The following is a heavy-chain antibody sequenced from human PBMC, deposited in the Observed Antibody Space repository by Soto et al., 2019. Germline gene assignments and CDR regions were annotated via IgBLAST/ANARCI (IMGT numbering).Heavy chain of an antibody. CDR3: AKDLDIAVAGTGFDY. Sequence: PXXSLRLSFAASGFTFDDYTMHWVLQAPGKGLDWVSLISWDGGSTYYADSVKGRFTISRDNSKNSLYLQMNSLRTEDTALYYCAKDLDIAVAGTGFDYWGQGTLVTVSS. CDR1: GFTFDDYT. D-gene: IGHD6-19*01. CDR2: ISWDGGST. J-gene: IGHJ4*02. V-gene: IGHV3-43*01.